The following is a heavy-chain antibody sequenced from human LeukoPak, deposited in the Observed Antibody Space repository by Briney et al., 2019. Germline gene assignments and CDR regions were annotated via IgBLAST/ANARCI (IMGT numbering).Heavy chain of an antibody. CDR3: ARGDKDFYYGLDV. CDR1: EFTFSDYH. D-gene: IGHD2-15*01. J-gene: IGHJ6*02. Sequence: GGSLRLSCVASEFTFSDYHMRWIRQAPGKGLEWVAYINNNGSTIYYADSVKGRFTISRDNAKNSMHLQMNSLRAEDTAVYYCARGDKDFYYGLDVWGQGTTVTVSS. CDR2: INNNGSTI. V-gene: IGHV3-11*01.